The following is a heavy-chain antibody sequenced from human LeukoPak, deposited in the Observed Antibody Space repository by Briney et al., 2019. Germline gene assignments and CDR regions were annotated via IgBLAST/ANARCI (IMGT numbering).Heavy chain of an antibody. D-gene: IGHD3-22*01. Sequence: GGSLRLSCAASGFRFSGYGMNWVRQAPGKGLEWVSSISAGSGNTDYADSVKGRFTISRDDSKNTLYLQMKSLRAEDTAVYYCAKSHEPYYYDSSGYYDDYWGQGTLVTVSS. CDR2: ISAGSGNT. J-gene: IGHJ4*02. CDR3: AKSHEPYYYDSSGYYDDY. V-gene: IGHV3-23*01. CDR1: GFRFSGYG.